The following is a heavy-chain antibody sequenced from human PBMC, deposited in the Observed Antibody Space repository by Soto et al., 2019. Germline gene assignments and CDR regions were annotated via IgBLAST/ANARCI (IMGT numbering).Heavy chain of an antibody. CDR1: GLTFSNQA. CDR3: AREGVSQYYYHGMDV. CDR2: ISYNAGST. D-gene: IGHD3-10*01. V-gene: IGHV3-23*01. J-gene: IGHJ6*02. Sequence: GGSLRLSCAASGLTFSNQAMNWVRQAPGRGLEWVSSISYNAGSTYYADSVKGRCTISRDKSKNTVYLQMNSVSAEDTAVYYCAREGVSQYYYHGMDVWGQGTTVTVSS.